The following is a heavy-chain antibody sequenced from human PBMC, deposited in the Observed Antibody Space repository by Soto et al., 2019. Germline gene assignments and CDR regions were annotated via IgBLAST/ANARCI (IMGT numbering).Heavy chain of an antibody. D-gene: IGHD6-13*01. CDR1: GFTFDDYA. CDR2: ISGDGGST. V-gene: IGHV3-43*02. CDR3: AKDKGIAAADSYYYYGMDV. J-gene: IGHJ6*02. Sequence: GESLKISCAASGFTFDDYAMHWVRQAPGKGLEWVSLISGDGGSTYYADSVKGRFTISRDNSKNSLYLQMNSLRTEDTALYYCAKDKGIAAADSYYYYGMDVWGQGTTVTVSS.